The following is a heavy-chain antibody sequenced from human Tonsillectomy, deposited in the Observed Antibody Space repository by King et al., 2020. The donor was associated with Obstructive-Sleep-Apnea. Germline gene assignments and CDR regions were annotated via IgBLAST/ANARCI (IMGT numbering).Heavy chain of an antibody. D-gene: IGHD6-13*01. J-gene: IGHJ4*02. CDR1: GFSFTSYA. V-gene: IGHV3-30-3*01. CDR2: KSYDGTNK. Sequence: QLVQSGGGVVQPGRSLRLSCAASGFSFTSYAMHWVRQAPGKGLDWVALKSYDGTNKNYADSVKGRFTISRDNSKSTLYLQMNSLRTDDTGVYYCARDMGAAALLYFGYWGQGTLVTVSS. CDR3: ARDMGAAALLYFGY.